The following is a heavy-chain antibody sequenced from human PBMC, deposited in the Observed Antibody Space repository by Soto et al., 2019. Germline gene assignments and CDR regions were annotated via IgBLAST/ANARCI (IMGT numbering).Heavy chain of an antibody. CDR3: ASSYDSSGYFRYYYSMDV. CDR1: GYSFTSYW. V-gene: IGHV5-10-1*01. D-gene: IGHD3-22*01. CDR2: IDPSDSYT. J-gene: IGHJ6*02. Sequence: PGESLKISCNGSGYSFTSYWISWVRQMPGKGLEWMGRIDPSDSYTNYSPSFQGHVTISADKSISTAYLQWSSLKASDTAMYYCASSYDSSGYFRYYYSMDVWGQGTTVTVSS.